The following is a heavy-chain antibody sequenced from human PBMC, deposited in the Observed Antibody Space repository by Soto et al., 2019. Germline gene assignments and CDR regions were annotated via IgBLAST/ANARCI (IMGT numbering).Heavy chain of an antibody. CDR1: GFPFSTSA. CDR3: AKYSVSYPVYNGLSL. V-gene: IGHV3-23*01. J-gene: IGHJ6*02. Sequence: EVQLLESGGGLVQPGGSLRLSCAASGFPFSTSAMNWVRQAPGKGLEWVSIISGSSDAAYYAESVKGRFASSRYNSKNTLYLQMNSLRAEDPAVYYCAKYSVSYPVYNGLSLWGQGTTVTVS. D-gene: IGHD1-26*01. CDR2: ISGSSDAA.